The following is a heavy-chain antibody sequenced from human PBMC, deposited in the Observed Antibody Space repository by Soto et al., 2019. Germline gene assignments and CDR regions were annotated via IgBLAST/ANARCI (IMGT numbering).Heavy chain of an antibody. V-gene: IGHV3-23*01. CDR2: ISGSGGST. CDR1: GFTFSSYA. Sequence: EVQLLESGGGLVQPGGSLRLSCAASGFTFSSYAMSWVRQAPGKGLEWVSAISGSGGSTYYADSVKGRFTISRDNSKNTLYLQMNSLRAEDTAVYYCAKDSPSYDYGDYGGEGYWGQGTLVTVSS. CDR3: AKDSPSYDYGDYGGEGY. D-gene: IGHD4-17*01. J-gene: IGHJ4*02.